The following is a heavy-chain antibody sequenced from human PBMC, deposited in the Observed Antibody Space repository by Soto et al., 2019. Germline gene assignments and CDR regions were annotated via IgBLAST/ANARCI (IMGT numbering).Heavy chain of an antibody. CDR3: ARDSRVYYGLGSSVDG. CDR2: ISSSGNTV. J-gene: IGHJ4*02. V-gene: IGHV3-11*01. D-gene: IGHD3-10*01. Sequence: PGGSLRLSCAASGFTFSDYHMSWIRQAPGKGLEWVSYISSSGNTVYYADSVEGRFTISRDNAQNSVHLQMNSLRAEDTAVYYCARDSRVYYGLGSSVDGWGQGTLVTVS. CDR1: GFTFSDYH.